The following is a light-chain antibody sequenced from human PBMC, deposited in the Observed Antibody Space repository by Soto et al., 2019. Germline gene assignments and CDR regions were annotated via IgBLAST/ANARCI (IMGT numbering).Light chain of an antibody. J-gene: IGKJ2*01. V-gene: IGKV1-5*01. CDR3: QQYNSYSMYT. CDR2: DAS. Sequence: DIQMTQSSSTLSASVGDRVTITCRASQSISSWLAWYQQKPGKAPKLLIYDASSLESGVPSRFSGSGSGTEFTLTISSLQPDEFATYYCQQYNSYSMYTFGQGTKLEIK. CDR1: QSISSW.